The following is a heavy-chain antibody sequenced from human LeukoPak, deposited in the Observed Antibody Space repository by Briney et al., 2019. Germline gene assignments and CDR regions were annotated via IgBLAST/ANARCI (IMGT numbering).Heavy chain of an antibody. CDR1: VYTFNTYA. CDR2: IDTNTGNP. D-gene: IGHD2-15*01. CDR3: ASSYCSGGNCYAHQTVDYFDF. V-gene: IGHV7-4-1*02. J-gene: IGHJ4*02. Sequence: ASVKVSCKASVYTFNTYAMNRVRQAPGQGLEWMRWIDTNTGNPTYAQGFTGRFVFSLDTSVSTAYLQISSLKAEDTAVYYCASSYCSGGNCYAHQTVDYFDFWGQGTLVTVSS.